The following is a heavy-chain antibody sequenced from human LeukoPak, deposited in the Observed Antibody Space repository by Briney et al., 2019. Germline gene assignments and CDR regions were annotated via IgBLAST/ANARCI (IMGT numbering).Heavy chain of an antibody. J-gene: IGHJ6*02. V-gene: IGHV3-48*04. Sequence: GGSLRLSCAVSGLTFSNFKMNWVRQVPGKGLEWVSYIGLSSATLYYADSVKGRFTISRDNAKTSLYLQMNSLRAEDTAVYYCTRDMGRSYGMDVWGQGTTVTVSS. CDR3: TRDMGRSYGMDV. CDR2: IGLSSATL. D-gene: IGHD1-26*01. CDR1: GLTFSNFK.